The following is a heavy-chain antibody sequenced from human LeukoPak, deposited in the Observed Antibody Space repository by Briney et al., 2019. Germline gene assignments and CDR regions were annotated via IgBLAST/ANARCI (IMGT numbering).Heavy chain of an antibody. V-gene: IGHV4-4*07. CDR1: GGSISNYY. CDR3: ARDYSSSSGDAFDI. CDR2: IYASGST. D-gene: IGHD6-6*01. Sequence: SETLSLTCTVSGGSISNYYWNWIRQPAGKGLDWIGRIYASGSTSYNPSLKSRVTMSVDTSKNQFSLKLSSVTAADTAVYYCARDYSSSSGDAFDIWGQGTMVTVSS. J-gene: IGHJ3*02.